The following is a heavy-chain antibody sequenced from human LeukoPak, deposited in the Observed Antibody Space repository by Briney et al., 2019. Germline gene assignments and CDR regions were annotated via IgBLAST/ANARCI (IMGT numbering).Heavy chain of an antibody. CDR2: IYYSGST. V-gene: IGHV4-39*01. D-gene: IGHD3-3*01. Sequence: SETLSLTCTVSGGSISSSSYYWGWIRQPPGKGLEWIGSIYYSGSTYYNPSLKSRVTISVDTSKNQFSLKLSSVTAADTAVYYSARRYYDFWSGYGSWFDPWGQGTLVTVSS. CDR3: ARRYYDFWSGYGSWFDP. J-gene: IGHJ5*02. CDR1: GGSISSSSYY.